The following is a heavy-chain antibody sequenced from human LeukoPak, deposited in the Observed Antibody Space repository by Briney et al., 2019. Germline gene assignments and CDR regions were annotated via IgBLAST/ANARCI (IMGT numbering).Heavy chain of an antibody. CDR2: INPSSGGT. D-gene: IGHD3-3*01. Sequence: ASVKVSCKASGYTFTGYYMHWVRQAPGQGLEWMGRINPSSGGTNYAQKFQGRVTMTRDTSISTAYMELSRLRSDDTAVYYCAIDTIFGVVTSAFDIWGQGTMVTVSS. CDR3: AIDTIFGVVTSAFDI. J-gene: IGHJ3*02. CDR1: GYTFTGYY. V-gene: IGHV1-2*06.